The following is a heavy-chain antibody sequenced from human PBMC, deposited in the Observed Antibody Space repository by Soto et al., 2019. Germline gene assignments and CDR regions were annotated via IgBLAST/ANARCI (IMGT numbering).Heavy chain of an antibody. CDR1: GFTFSSYA. CDR3: AKAYSSSWYDAFDI. J-gene: IGHJ3*02. V-gene: IGHV3-23*01. CDR2: ISGSGGST. Sequence: GESLKISCAASGFTFSSYAMSWVRQAPGKGLEWVSAISGSGGSTYYADSVKGRFTISRDNSKNTLYLQMNSLRAEDTAVYYCAKAYSSSWYDAFDIWGQATMVTVSS. D-gene: IGHD6-13*01.